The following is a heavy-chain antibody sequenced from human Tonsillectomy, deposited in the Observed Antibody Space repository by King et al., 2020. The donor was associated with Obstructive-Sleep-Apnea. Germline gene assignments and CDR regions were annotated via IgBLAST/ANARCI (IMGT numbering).Heavy chain of an antibody. CDR2: IKQDGSEK. CDR3: ARIWLRSFDF. V-gene: IGHV3-7*03. CDR1: GFTFSSYW. D-gene: IGHD5-18*01. Sequence: VQLVESGGDLVQPGGSLRLSCTTSGFTFSSYWMTWVRQAPGKGLEWVANIKQDGSEKYYVDSVKGRFTISRDNAKNSFYLQMDSLRAEDTDMYYCARIWLRSFDFWGQGTLVTVSS. J-gene: IGHJ4*02.